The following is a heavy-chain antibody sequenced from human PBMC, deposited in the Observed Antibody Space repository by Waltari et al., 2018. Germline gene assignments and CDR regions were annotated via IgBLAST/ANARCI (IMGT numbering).Heavy chain of an antibody. Sequence: EVQLVQSGAEVKKPGESLKISCKRSGYTFPSYWIGWVRRGPGEGRECMGTIYVCDSGTRYSAAVHGKGASSTDKSISTANLQRRMQKTSDTDRYLCGRRYGSVSQGVDCWGQGTLVTVSS. CDR3: GRRYGSVSQGVDC. CDR2: IYVCDSGT. CDR1: GYTFPSYW. J-gene: IGHJ4*02. V-gene: IGHV5-51*01. D-gene: IGHD3-10*01.